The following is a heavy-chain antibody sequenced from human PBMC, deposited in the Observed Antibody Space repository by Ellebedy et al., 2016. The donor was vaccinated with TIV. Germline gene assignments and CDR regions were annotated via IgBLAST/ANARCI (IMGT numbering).Heavy chain of an antibody. CDR1: GGSISGSYTSYY. V-gene: IGHV4-39*01. D-gene: IGHD3-10*01. CDR3: ARLWFGDLFSPEGDV. J-gene: IGHJ6*02. Sequence: SETLSLTXNVSGGSISGSYTSYYWGWIRQRPGKGPEWIGNLYHTGTTFYNPSLKSRVTIFVDMSKNQFSLNLSSVTAADTALYFCARLWFGDLFSPEGDVWGQGTTVTVSS. CDR2: LYHTGTT.